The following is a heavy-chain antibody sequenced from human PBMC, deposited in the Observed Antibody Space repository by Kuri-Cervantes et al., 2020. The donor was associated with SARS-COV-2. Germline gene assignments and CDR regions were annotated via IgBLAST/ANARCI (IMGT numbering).Heavy chain of an antibody. V-gene: IGHV4-39*01. CDR3: ARVLDCSSTSCAGFDY. Sequence: SETLSLTCNVSGGSISSRSYYWDWIRQPPGRGLEWIGEINHSGSTYYNPSLKSRVTISVDTSKNQFSLKLSSVTAADTAVYYCARVLDCSSTSCAGFDYWGQGTLVTVSS. CDR2: INHSGST. CDR1: GGSISSRSYY. J-gene: IGHJ4*02. D-gene: IGHD2-2*01.